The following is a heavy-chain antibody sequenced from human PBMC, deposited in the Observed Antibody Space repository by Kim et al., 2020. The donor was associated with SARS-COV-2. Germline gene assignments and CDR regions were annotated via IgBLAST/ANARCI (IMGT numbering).Heavy chain of an antibody. D-gene: IGHD3-16*01. CDR3: AMGLGYYFDY. CDR1: GGSISSYY. J-gene: IGHJ4*02. Sequence: SETLSLTCTVSGGSISSYYWSWIRQPPGKGLEWIGYIYYSGSTNYTPSLKSRVTISVDTSKNQFSLKLSSVTAADTAVYYCAMGLGYYFDYWGQGTLVTVSS. CDR2: IYYSGST. V-gene: IGHV4-59*01.